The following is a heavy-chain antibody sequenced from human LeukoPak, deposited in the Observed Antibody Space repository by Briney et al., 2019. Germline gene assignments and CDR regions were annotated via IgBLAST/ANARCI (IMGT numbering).Heavy chain of an antibody. CDR2: IHPSGML. Sequence: SETLSLTCTVSGASFNSDDQYWNWIRQSPGKGLEWIGSIHPSGMLYNNPSLESRVTMSRDTSKNQFSLNLNSVTAADTAVYFCSRGLDSRKLGYWGQEILVTVSS. J-gene: IGHJ4*02. D-gene: IGHD3-22*01. V-gene: IGHV4-31*03. CDR1: GASFNSDDQY. CDR3: SRGLDSRKLGY.